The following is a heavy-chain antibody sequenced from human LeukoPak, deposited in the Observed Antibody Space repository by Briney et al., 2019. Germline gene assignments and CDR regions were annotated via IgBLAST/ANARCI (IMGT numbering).Heavy chain of an antibody. CDR3: ARDLGVAGTFYYFDY. J-gene: IGHJ4*02. CDR1: GFTFSSYS. CDR2: ISSSSSYI. V-gene: IGHV3-21*01. Sequence: GGSLRLSCAASGFTFSSYSMNWVRQAPGKGLEWVSSISSSSSYIYYADSVRGRFTISRDNAKNSLYLQMNSLRAEDTAVYYCARDLGVAGTFYYFDYWGQGTLVTVSS. D-gene: IGHD6-19*01.